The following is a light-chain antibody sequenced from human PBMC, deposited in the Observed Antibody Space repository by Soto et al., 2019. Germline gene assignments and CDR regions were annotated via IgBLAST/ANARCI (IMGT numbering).Light chain of an antibody. Sequence: SCELTQPPSGSVAPEKTATITCGGNNIGNKRVHWYRQKPGQAPVLLISYDSDRPSGIPERFSGSNSENTATLTISRVEAGDEADYYCQVWDIMTDNYVFGSGTKVTVL. CDR2: YDS. V-gene: IGLV3-21*04. J-gene: IGLJ1*01. CDR1: NIGNKR. CDR3: QVWDIMTDNYV.